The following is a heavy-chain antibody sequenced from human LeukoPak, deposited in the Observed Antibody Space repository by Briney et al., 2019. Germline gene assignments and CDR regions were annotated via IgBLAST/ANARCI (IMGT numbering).Heavy chain of an antibody. V-gene: IGHV3-23*01. D-gene: IGHD4/OR15-4a*01. Sequence: GGSLRLSCAASGFTFSSYAMSWVRQAPGKGLEWVSTIIATGDGTFYADSVRGRFTISRDSSKTTMYVQMNSLRPDDTAAYYCAKERAPPLPNYRKDVWGQGTTVTVSS. CDR3: AKERAPPLPNYRKDV. J-gene: IGHJ6*02. CDR1: GFTFSSYA. CDR2: IIATGDGT.